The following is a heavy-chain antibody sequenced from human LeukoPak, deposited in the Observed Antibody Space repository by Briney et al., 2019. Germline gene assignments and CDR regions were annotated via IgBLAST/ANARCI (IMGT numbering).Heavy chain of an antibody. CDR3: VGRLTMSHSGGDWFDP. Sequence: GESLKISCQTSGYNFFGNYWIAWVRQMPGKGLEWMGMVYPLDSDTRYSPSFQGQVTFSADKSTNTAYLQWSSLKASDTAMYYCVGRLTMSHSGGDWFDPWGQGTLVTVSS. D-gene: IGHD1-1*01. CDR2: VYPLDSDT. CDR1: GYNFFGNYW. V-gene: IGHV5-51*01. J-gene: IGHJ5*02.